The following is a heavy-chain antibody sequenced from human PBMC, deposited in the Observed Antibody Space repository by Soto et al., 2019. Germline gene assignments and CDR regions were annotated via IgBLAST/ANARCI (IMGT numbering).Heavy chain of an antibody. D-gene: IGHD2-2*01. V-gene: IGHV4-34*01. CDR1: GGSFSGYY. CDR2: INHSGST. CDR3: ATERGSYCSSTSCNPGRYYYYYYMDV. J-gene: IGHJ6*03. Sequence: SETLSLTCAVYGGSFSGYYWSWIRQPPGKGLEWIGEINHSGSTNYNPSLKSRVTISVDTSKNQFSLKLSSVTAADTAVYYCATERGSYCSSTSCNPGRYYYYYYMDVWGKGTTVTVSS.